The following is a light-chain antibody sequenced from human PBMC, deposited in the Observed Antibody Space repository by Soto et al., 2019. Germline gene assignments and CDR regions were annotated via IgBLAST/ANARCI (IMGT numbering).Light chain of an antibody. CDR3: QQYNSWPPWT. Sequence: ILMTQSPATLSVSPGERATLSCRASQSVSNNLAWYQQKPDQAPRLLIYDASTRATGIPARFSGSGSVTEFALSISGRLSEDFAVYSCQQYNSWPPWTFGQGTKVEIK. CDR2: DAS. J-gene: IGKJ1*01. V-gene: IGKV3-15*01. CDR1: QSVSNN.